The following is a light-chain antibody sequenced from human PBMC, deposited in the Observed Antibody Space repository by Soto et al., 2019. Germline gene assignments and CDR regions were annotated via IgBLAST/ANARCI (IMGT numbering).Light chain of an antibody. CDR3: TQYFSYPLT. CDR1: QVISSH. V-gene: IGKV1-8*01. CDR2: TAS. Sequence: AIRMTQSPSSFSASTGDRVTITCRASQVISSHLAWYQVKPGKAPRLLIYTASYLESGVPARFSGSGSGTDFTLTISCVESEDFAVYYCTQYFSYPLTFGGGTKVEIK. J-gene: IGKJ4*01.